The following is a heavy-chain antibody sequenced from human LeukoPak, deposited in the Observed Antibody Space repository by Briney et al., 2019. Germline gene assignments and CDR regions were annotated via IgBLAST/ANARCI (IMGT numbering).Heavy chain of an antibody. V-gene: IGHV3-53*01. CDR2: IYSGGST. D-gene: IGHD6-19*01. J-gene: IGHJ4*02. CDR3: ARERYSSGWYPDY. CDR1: GFTVSSNY. Sequence: GGSLRLSCAASGFTVSSNYMSWVRQAPGKGLEWVSVIYSGGSTYYADSVKGRFTISRDNSKNTLYLQMKSLRAEDTAVYYCARERYSSGWYPDYWGQGTLVTVSS.